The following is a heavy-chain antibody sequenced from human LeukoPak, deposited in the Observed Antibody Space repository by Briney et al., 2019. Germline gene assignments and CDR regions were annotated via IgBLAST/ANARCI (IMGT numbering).Heavy chain of an antibody. CDR3: ARDPAYYGSGRGTFDI. V-gene: IGHV4-4*07. CDR1: GGSISSYY. D-gene: IGHD3-10*01. Sequence: SETLSLTCTVSGGSISSYYWSWIRQPAGKGLEWIGRIYTSGSTNYNPSLKSRVTMSVDTSKNQFSLKLSSVTAADTAVYYCARDPAYYGSGRGTFDIWGQGTMVTVSS. J-gene: IGHJ3*02. CDR2: IYTSGST.